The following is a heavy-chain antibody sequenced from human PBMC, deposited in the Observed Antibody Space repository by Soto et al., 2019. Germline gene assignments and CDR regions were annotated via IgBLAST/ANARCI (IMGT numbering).Heavy chain of an antibody. CDR1: GFTFSSYA. Sequence: QLGGSLRLSCAASGFTFSSYAMSWVRQAPGKGLEWVSAISGSGGSTYYADSVKGRFTISRDNSKNTLYLQMNSLRAEDTAVYYCAKGGYDSSGFWDYFDYWGQGTLVTVSS. V-gene: IGHV3-23*01. CDR3: AKGGYDSSGFWDYFDY. CDR2: ISGSGGST. D-gene: IGHD3-22*01. J-gene: IGHJ4*02.